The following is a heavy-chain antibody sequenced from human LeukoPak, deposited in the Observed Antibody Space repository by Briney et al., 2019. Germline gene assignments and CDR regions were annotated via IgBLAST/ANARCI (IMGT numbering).Heavy chain of an antibody. CDR3: ASGIRERDFDC. V-gene: IGHV3-21*01. D-gene: IGHD1-1*01. J-gene: IGHJ4*02. CDR1: GFTFSSYS. Sequence: PGGSLRLSCAASGFTFSSYSMNWVRQAPGKGLEWGSAISSSSSYIYYADSVKGRFTIPRDNAKNSQYLQMNSLRAEDTALYFCASGIRERDFDCWGQGTLVTVSS. CDR2: ISSSSSYI.